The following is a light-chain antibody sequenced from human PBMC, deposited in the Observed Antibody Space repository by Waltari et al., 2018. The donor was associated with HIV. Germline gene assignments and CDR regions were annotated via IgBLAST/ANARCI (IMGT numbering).Light chain of an antibody. J-gene: IGKJ4*01. CDR1: QSLLSSNGNNY. Sequence: VVTQSTLSLLVTPVEPAAISSSSSQSLLSSNGNNYLDWYLQKPGQSPQLLIYVGSNRASGVPDRFSGSGSGTDFTLKISRVEAEDVGVYYCMQALEAPLTFGGGTKVQIK. CDR3: MQALEAPLT. V-gene: IGKV2-28*01. CDR2: VGS.